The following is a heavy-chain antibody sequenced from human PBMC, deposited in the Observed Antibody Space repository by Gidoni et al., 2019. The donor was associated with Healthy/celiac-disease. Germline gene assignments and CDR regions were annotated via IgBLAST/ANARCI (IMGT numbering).Heavy chain of an antibody. Sequence: QVQLQESGPGLVKPSETLSLTCTVSGGSISSYYWSWIRQPAGKGLEWIGRIYTSGSTNYNPSLKSRVTMSVDTSKNQFSLKLSSVTAADTAVYYCAREPLSYSYYYDSSGFDYWGQGTLVTVSS. CDR3: AREPLSYSYYYDSSGFDY. D-gene: IGHD3-22*01. V-gene: IGHV4-4*07. J-gene: IGHJ4*02. CDR2: IYTSGST. CDR1: GGSISSYY.